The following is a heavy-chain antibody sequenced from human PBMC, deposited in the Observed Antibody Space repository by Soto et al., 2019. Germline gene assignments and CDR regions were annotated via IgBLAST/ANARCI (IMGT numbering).Heavy chain of an antibody. D-gene: IGHD2-15*01. V-gene: IGHV1-18*01. J-gene: IGHJ4*02. CDR2: ISGFNADT. Sequence: QVQLLQSGPDVKNSGASLKVSCKASGYTFTSYNINWVRQAPGQGLEWMGWISGFNADTKYAEKFQGRITVTRDTLTTTVYMELRSLRSDDTAVYYCTRQGGDYWGQGTPVTVSS. CDR1: GYTFTSYN. CDR3: TRQGGDY.